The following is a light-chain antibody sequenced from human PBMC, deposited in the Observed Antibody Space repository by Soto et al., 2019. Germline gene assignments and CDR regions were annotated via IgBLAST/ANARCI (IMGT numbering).Light chain of an antibody. CDR3: RQSYSTPRT. CDR2: GAS. Sequence: DIQMTQSPSSLYASVGDRVTITCRASQSISTYVNWYQQKTGKAPKILIYGASSLQTGVPSRFSGSGSGTHFTLTIASLQPEDFATYHCRQSYSTPRTFGQGTNLEIK. J-gene: IGKJ2*01. V-gene: IGKV1-39*01. CDR1: QSISTY.